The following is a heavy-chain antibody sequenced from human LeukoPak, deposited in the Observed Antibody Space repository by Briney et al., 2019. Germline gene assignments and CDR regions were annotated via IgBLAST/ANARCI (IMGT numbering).Heavy chain of an antibody. CDR2: IYYSGST. J-gene: IGHJ5*02. V-gene: IGHV4-59*01. Sequence: PSETLSLTCAVYGGSFSSYYWSWIRQPPGKGLEWIGYIYYSGSTNYNPSLKSRVTISVDTSKNQFSLKLSSVTAADTAVYYCARGPGSGSFYWFDPWGQGTLVTVSS. CDR1: GGSFSSYY. D-gene: IGHD3-10*01. CDR3: ARGPGSGSFYWFDP.